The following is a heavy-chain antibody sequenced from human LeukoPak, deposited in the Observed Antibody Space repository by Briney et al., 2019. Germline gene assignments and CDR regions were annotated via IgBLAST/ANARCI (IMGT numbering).Heavy chain of an antibody. Sequence: SETLSLTCTVSGGSISSGDYYWSWIRQPPGKGLEWIGYIHYGGTTYYNPSLQSRVTISLDTSKNQFSLKLSSVNAADTAVYYFARRPYYYGSGRYGYFDSWGREPWSPSPQ. D-gene: IGHD3-10*01. CDR1: GGSISSGDYY. CDR3: ARRPYYYGSGRYGYFDS. V-gene: IGHV4-30-4*01. CDR2: IHYGGTT. J-gene: IGHJ4*02.